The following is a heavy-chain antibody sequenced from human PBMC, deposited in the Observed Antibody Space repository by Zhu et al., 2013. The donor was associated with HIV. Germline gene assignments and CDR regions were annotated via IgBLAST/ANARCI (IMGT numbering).Heavy chain of an antibody. Sequence: QVQLVQSGAEVKKPGASVKVSCKASGYTFTRYGISWVRQAPGQGLEWMGWISTYNGNTNYAQKLQGRVTMTTDTSTSTAYMELRSLRSDDTAVYYCARAIPGYCSSTSCRSKWFDPWGQGTLVTVSS. CDR2: ISTYNGNT. V-gene: IGHV1-18*01. J-gene: IGHJ5*02. CDR3: ARAIPGYCSSTSCRSKWFDP. D-gene: IGHD2-2*01. CDR1: GYTFTRYG.